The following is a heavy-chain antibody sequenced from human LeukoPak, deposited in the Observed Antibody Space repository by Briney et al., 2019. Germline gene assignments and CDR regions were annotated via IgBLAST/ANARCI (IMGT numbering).Heavy chain of an antibody. CDR2: ISSSGSTI. CDR1: GFTFSDYY. J-gene: IGHJ4*02. V-gene: IGHV3-11*01. D-gene: IGHD3-22*01. CDR3: ARDLVRAATHYHDSSGYYDSGFDY. Sequence: GGSLRLSCAASGFTFSDYYMSWIRQAPGKGLEWVSYISSSGSTIYYADSVKGRFTISRDNAKNSLYLQMNSLRAEDTAVYYCARDLVRAATHYHDSSGYYDSGFDYWGQGTLVTVSS.